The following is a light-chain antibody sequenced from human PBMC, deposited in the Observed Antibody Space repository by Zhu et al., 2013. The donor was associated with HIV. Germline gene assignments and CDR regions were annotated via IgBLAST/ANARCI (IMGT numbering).Light chain of an antibody. J-gene: IGKJ1*01. CDR3: MQGTHWPWT. CDR2: RVS. Sequence: DVVMTQSPLSLPVTLGQPASISCRSSQSLVHSDGNTYLNWFQQRPGQSPRRLIYRVSNRDSGVPDRFSGSVSGTDFTLKISRVEAGDVGIYYCMQGTHWPWTFGQGPRWKSN. V-gene: IGKV2-30*02. CDR1: QSLVHSDGNTY.